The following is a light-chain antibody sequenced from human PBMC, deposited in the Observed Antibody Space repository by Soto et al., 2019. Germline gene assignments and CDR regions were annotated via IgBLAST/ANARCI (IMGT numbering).Light chain of an antibody. CDR1: QTISSW. Sequence: DRQVTQSPSTLSGSIGDRVTITCRASQTISSWLALYQQKPGKAPKLLIYKASTLKSGVPSRFSGSGSGTEFTLTISSLQPDDFATYYCQHYNSYSEAFGQGTNV. V-gene: IGKV1-5*03. CDR3: QHYNSYSEA. J-gene: IGKJ1*01. CDR2: KAS.